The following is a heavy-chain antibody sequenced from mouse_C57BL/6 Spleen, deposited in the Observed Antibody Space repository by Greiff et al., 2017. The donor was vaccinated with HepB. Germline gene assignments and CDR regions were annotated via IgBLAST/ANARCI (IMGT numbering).Heavy chain of an antibody. CDR3: ARGSYGSSYAMDY. V-gene: IGHV5-17*01. D-gene: IGHD1-1*01. CDR2: ISSGSSTI. Sequence: EVNVVESGGGLVKPGGSLKLSCAASGFTFSDYGMHWVRQAPEKGLEWVAYISSGSSTIYYADTVKGRFTISRDNAKNTLFLQMTSLRSEDTAMYYCARGSYGSSYAMDYWGQGTSVTVSS. J-gene: IGHJ4*01. CDR1: GFTFSDYG.